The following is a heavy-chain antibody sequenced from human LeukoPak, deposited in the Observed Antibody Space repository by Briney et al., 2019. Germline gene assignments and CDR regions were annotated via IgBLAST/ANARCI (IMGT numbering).Heavy chain of an antibody. Sequence: GGSLRLSCAAYRLTVSSNYMSWGRQAPGKGLEWVSIICRGGSTYYADSVKGRFTITRTTFKNTLYVQINRESDENAAEFCSARARSSHHAFDFWGQGTMVTVSS. CDR3: ARARSSHHAFDF. CDR1: RLTVSSNY. CDR2: ICRGGST. J-gene: IGHJ3*01. V-gene: IGHV3-53*01.